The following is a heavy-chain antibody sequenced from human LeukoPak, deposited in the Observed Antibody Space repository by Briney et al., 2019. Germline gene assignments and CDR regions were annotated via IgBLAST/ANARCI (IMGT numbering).Heavy chain of an antibody. CDR2: IKADGSEK. D-gene: IGHD3/OR15-3a*01. V-gene: IGHV3-7*01. Sequence: GGSLRLSCTASGFSLNYYWMTWVRQAPGKGLEWVANIKADGSEKYYVDSVKGRFIVSRDNAKNSLYLEMNSLRVEDTAVYYCASTSWTGYDYWGQGTLVTVSS. CDR3: ASTSWTGYDY. J-gene: IGHJ4*02. CDR1: GFSLNYYW.